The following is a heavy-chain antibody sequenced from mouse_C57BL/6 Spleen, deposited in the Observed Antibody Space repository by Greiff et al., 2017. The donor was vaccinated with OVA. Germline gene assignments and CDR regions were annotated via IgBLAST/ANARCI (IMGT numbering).Heavy chain of an antibody. CDR1: GYTFTDYY. D-gene: IGHD1-1*01. V-gene: IGHV1-26*01. Sequence: EVQLQQSGPELVKPGASVKISCKASGYTFTDYYMNWVKQSHGKSLEWIGDINPNNGGTSYNQKFKGKATLTVDKSSSTAYMELRSLTSEDSAVYYCARCYYGSSYYAMDYWGQGTSVTVSS. CDR3: ARCYYGSSYYAMDY. J-gene: IGHJ4*01. CDR2: INPNNGGT.